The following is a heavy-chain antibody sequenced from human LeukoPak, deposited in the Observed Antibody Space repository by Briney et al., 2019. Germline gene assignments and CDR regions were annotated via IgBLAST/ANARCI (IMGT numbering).Heavy chain of an antibody. D-gene: IGHD5-12*01. CDR3: AVCGYDSFAY. CDR2: FDPEDGET. CDR1: GYTLTELS. Sequence: ASVKVSCKVSGYTLTELSMHWVRQAPGKGLEWMEGFDPEDGETIYAQKFQGRVTMTEDTSTDTAYMELSSLRSEDTAVYYRAVCGYDSFAYWGQGTLVTVSS. J-gene: IGHJ4*02. V-gene: IGHV1-24*01.